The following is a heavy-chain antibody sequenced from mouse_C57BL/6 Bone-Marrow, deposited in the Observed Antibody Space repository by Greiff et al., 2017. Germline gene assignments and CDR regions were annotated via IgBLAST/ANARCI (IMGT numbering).Heavy chain of an antibody. CDR3: ARWHYYGSSYDFDY. V-gene: IGHV1-59*01. CDR1: GYTFTSYW. Sequence: QVQLQQPGAELVRPGTSVKLSCKASGYTFTSYWMHWVKQRPGQGLEWIGVIDPSDSYTNYNQKFKGKATLTVDTSSSTAYMQLSSLTSDDSAVYYCARWHYYGSSYDFDYWGQGTTLTVSS. CDR2: IDPSDSYT. J-gene: IGHJ2*01. D-gene: IGHD1-1*01.